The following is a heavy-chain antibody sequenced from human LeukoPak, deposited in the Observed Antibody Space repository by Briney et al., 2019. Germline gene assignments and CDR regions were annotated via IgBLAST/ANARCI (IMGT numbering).Heavy chain of an antibody. CDR1: GYTFTSYG. V-gene: IGHV1-18*04. Sequence: ASVKVSCKASGYTFTSYGISWVRQAPGQGLEWMGWISAYNGNTNYAQKLQGRVTMTTDTSTSTAYMELRSLRSDDTAVYYCARLGYCSGGSCHQYFDYWGQGTLVTVSS. D-gene: IGHD2-15*01. CDR3: ARLGYCSGGSCHQYFDY. CDR2: ISAYNGNT. J-gene: IGHJ4*02.